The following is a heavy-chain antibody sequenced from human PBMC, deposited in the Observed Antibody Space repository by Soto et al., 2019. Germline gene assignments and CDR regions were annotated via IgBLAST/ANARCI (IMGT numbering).Heavy chain of an antibody. Sequence: EVQLVESGGGLIQPGGSLRLSCAVSGFTVSNNYMSWVRQAPGKGLEGVSVIYSGGYTAYGDSVKGRFTISRDNSKNTLYFQKKTRGTHGPAVFFWGTPPGGGGYWGQGTLVTVSS. D-gene: IGHD3-10*01. V-gene: IGHV3-53*01. CDR1: GFTVSNNY. CDR2: IYSGGYT. J-gene: IGHJ4*02. CDR3: GTPPGGGGY.